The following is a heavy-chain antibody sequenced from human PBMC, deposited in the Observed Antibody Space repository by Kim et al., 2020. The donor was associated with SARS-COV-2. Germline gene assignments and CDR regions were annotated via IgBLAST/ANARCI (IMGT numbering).Heavy chain of an antibody. Sequence: GESLRLSCAASGFTFSSYAMSWVRQAPGKGLEWVSAISGSGGSTYYADSVNGRFTISRDNSKNTLYLQMNSLRAEDTAVYYLAKDPRPRRGYSYGPPGSWFDPWGQGTLVTVSS. V-gene: IGHV3-23*01. CDR3: AKDPRPRRGYSYGPPGSWFDP. D-gene: IGHD5-18*01. CDR2: ISGSGGST. CDR1: GFTFSSYA. J-gene: IGHJ5*02.